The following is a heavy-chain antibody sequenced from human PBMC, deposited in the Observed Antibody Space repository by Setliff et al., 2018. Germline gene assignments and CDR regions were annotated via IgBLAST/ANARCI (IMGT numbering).Heavy chain of an antibody. CDR1: GDSMIGYY. J-gene: IGHJ6*02. Sequence: SETLSLTCKVSGDSMIGYYWSWIRQPPGKGLDWIGYVYSGGSPNYSPSLMSRVSISVDTSKNQFSLKLRSATAADTAVYYCARLSWNGLRYYGLDVWGQGTTVTVSS. D-gene: IGHD3-3*01. CDR2: VYSGGSP. CDR3: ARLSWNGLRYYGLDV. V-gene: IGHV4-59*01.